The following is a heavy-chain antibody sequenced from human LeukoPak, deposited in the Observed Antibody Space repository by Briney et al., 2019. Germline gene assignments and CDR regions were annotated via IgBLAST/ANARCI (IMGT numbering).Heavy chain of an antibody. Sequence: GGSLRLSCAASGFTFSSYGMHWVRQAPGKGLEWVAFIRYDGSNKYYADSVKGRFTISRDNSKNTLYLQMSSLRAEDTAVYYCAKDSVASYCGGDCRLDYWGQGTLVTVSS. CDR3: AKDSVASYCGGDCRLDY. CDR1: GFTFSSYG. D-gene: IGHD2-21*02. J-gene: IGHJ4*02. CDR2: IRYDGSNK. V-gene: IGHV3-30*02.